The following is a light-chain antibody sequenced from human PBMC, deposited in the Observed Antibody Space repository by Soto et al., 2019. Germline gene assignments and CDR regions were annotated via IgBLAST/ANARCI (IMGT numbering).Light chain of an antibody. Sequence: EILMTRSPVTWSCSPGERVTLSCGATQSFNNQLVWYQQKPGQSPRLLIYGASTRATDVPARFSGSGSGTEFTLTISSLQSGDFAVYYCQQYNNWPYTFGQGTKVDIK. V-gene: IGKV3-15*01. CDR1: QSFNNQ. J-gene: IGKJ2*01. CDR2: GAS. CDR3: QQYNNWPYT.